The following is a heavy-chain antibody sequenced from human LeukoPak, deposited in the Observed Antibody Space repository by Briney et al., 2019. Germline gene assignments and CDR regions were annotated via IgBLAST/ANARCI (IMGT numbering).Heavy chain of an antibody. D-gene: IGHD3-3*01. CDR2: ISWNSGSI. V-gene: IGHV3-9*01. J-gene: IGHJ4*02. CDR3: AKGGRFLFEYQDY. CDR1: GFTFDDHA. Sequence: GRSLRLSCAASGFTFDDHAMHWVRQAPGKGLEWVSGISWNSGSIGYADSVKGRFTISRDNAKNSLYLQMNSLRAEDTALYYCAKGGRFLFEYQDYWGQGTLVTVSS.